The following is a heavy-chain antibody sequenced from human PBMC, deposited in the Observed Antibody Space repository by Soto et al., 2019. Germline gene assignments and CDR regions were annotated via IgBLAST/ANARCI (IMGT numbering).Heavy chain of an antibody. D-gene: IGHD6-6*01. CDR1: GFTFSSYG. CDR3: AKDSTVAAPPYGMDV. V-gene: IGHV3-30*18. Sequence: PGGSLRLSCAASGFTFSSYGMHWVRQAPGKGLEWVAVISYDGSNKYYADSVKGRFTISRDNSKNTLYLQMNSLRAEDTAVYYCAKDSTVAAPPYGMDVWGQGTTVTVS. J-gene: IGHJ6*02. CDR2: ISYDGSNK.